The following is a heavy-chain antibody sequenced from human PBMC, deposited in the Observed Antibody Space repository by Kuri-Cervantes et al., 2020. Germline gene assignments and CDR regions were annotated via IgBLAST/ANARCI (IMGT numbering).Heavy chain of an antibody. V-gene: IGHV1-2*02. CDR2: INLNSGGT. CDR3: ARDSGSGDRYYYYYGMDV. Sequence: ASVKVSCKASGYTFTGYYMHWVRQAPGQGLEWMGWINLNSGGTNYAQKFQGRVTMTTDTSTSTAYMELRSLRSDDTAVYYCARDSGSGDRYYYYYGMDVWGQGTTVTVSS. CDR1: GYTFTGYY. D-gene: IGHD3-10*01. J-gene: IGHJ6*02.